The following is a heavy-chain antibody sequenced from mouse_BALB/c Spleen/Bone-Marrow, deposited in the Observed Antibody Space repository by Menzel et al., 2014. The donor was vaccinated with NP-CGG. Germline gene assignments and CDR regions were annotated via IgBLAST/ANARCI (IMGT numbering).Heavy chain of an antibody. Sequence: VKLVESGTEVVRPGASVKLSCKASGYSFTTYWMNWVKQRPGQGLEWIGMIHPSDSETRLNQKFKDKATLTVDKSSSTAYMQLNSPTSEDSAVYYCAREKVYYGISWFAYWGQGTLVTVSA. D-gene: IGHD2-1*01. CDR3: AREKVYYGISWFAY. V-gene: IGHV1-61*01. CDR2: IHPSDSET. J-gene: IGHJ3*01. CDR1: GYSFTTYW.